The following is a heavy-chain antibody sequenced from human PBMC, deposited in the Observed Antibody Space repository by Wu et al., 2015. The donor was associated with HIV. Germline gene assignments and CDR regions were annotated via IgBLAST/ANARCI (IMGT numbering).Heavy chain of an antibody. CDR3: ARVGTLLRGVSFLVY. CDR1: GGTFSSSS. CDR2: INPNSGGT. J-gene: IGHJ4*02. V-gene: IGHV1-2*02. D-gene: IGHD3-10*01. Sequence: QVQLVQSGAEVKKPGSSVKVSCKASGGTFSSSSVSWVRQAPGQGLEWVGWINPNSGGTNYAQKFQGRVTMTRDTSISTVYMELSRLRYDDTAMYYCARVGTLLRGVSFLVYWGQGTLVTVSS.